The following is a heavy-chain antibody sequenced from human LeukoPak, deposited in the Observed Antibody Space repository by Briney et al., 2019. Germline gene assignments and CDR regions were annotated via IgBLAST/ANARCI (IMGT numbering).Heavy chain of an antibody. CDR3: AKDVTYYDFWSGYYTVGDYFDY. J-gene: IGHJ4*02. D-gene: IGHD3-3*01. Sequence: GGSLRLSCAASGFIFSSYAMSWVRQAPGKGLEWVSAISGSGGSTYYADSVKGRFTISRDNSKNTLYLQMNSLRAEDTAVYYCAKDVTYYDFWSGYYTVGDYFDYWGQGTLVTVSS. CDR1: GFIFSSYA. CDR2: ISGSGGST. V-gene: IGHV3-23*01.